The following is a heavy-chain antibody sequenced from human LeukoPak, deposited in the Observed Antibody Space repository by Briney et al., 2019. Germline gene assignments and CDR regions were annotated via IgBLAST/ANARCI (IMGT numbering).Heavy chain of an antibody. V-gene: IGHV4-59*01. Sequence: SETLSLTCAVYGGSFSGYYWSWIRQPPGKGLEWIGYIYYSGSTNYNPSLKSRVTISVDTSKNQFSLKLSSVTAADTAVYYCARGRRADYWGQGTLVTVSS. J-gene: IGHJ4*02. CDR2: IYYSGST. CDR1: GGSFSGYY. CDR3: ARGRRADY.